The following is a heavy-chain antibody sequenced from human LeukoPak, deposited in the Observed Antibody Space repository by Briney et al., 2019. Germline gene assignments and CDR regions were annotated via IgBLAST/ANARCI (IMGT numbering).Heavy chain of an antibody. D-gene: IGHD6-13*01. V-gene: IGHV4-34*01. CDR2: INHSGST. CDR3: ARGVAAAGIGPYYFDY. J-gene: IGHJ4*02. Sequence: ASETLSLTCAVYGGSFSGYYWSWIRQPPGKGLEWIGEINHSGSTNYNPSLKSRVTISVDASKNKSSLKLSSVTAADTAVYYCARGVAAAGIGPYYFDYWGQGTLVTVSS. CDR1: GGSFSGYY.